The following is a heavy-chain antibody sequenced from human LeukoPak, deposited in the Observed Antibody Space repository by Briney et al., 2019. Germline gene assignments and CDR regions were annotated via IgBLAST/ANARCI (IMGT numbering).Heavy chain of an antibody. D-gene: IGHD4-17*01. Sequence: QPGGSLRLSCAASGFSVSNNYMSWVRQAPGKGLEWVSVIYSGGSTFYADSVKGRFTISRDNSKNTLYLQMNSLRAEDTAVYYCARNRGDPSYFDYWGQGTLVTVSS. V-gene: IGHV3-66*01. CDR1: GFSVSNNY. CDR2: IYSGGST. J-gene: IGHJ4*02. CDR3: ARNRGDPSYFDY.